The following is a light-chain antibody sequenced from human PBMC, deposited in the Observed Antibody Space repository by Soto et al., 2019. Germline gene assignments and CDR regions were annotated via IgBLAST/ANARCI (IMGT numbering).Light chain of an antibody. CDR3: ISYAGSNLLYV. CDR2: EVS. CDR1: SSDVGGYNY. Sequence: QSALTQPPSASGSPGQSVTISCTGTSSDVGGYNYVSWYQQHPGKAPKLMIYEVSKRPSGVPDRFSGSKSGNTASLTVSGLQAEDEADYYCISYAGSNLLYVFGTGTQLT. V-gene: IGLV2-8*01. J-gene: IGLJ1*01.